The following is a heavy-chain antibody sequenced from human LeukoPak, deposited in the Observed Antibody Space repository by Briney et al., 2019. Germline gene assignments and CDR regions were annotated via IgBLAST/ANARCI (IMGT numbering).Heavy chain of an antibody. D-gene: IGHD6-19*01. J-gene: IGHJ4*02. CDR2: INHRGST. CDR3: TRGNRRWLRDY. V-gene: IGHV4-34*01. Sequence: PSETLSLTCVVDGGSFSGNYWTWIRQPPGKGLEWIGEINHRGSTNYNPSLKSRVTTLLDTSKKHFSLKLTSVTAADTAVYYCTRGNRRWLRDYWGQGTLVTVSS. CDR1: GGSFSGNY.